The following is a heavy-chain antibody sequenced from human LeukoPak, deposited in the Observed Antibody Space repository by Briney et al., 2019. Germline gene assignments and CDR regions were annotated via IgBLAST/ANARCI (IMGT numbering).Heavy chain of an antibody. J-gene: IGHJ6*02. CDR2: IKQDGSEK. CDR3: ARGHYGMDV. CDR1: EFTFSTYW. Sequence: GGSLRLSCAASEFTFSTYWISWVRQAPGKGLEWVANIKQDGSEKYYDDSVKGRFTISRDNAKNSLYLQMNSLRAEDTAVYYCARGHYGMDVWGQGTTVTVSS. V-gene: IGHV3-7*01.